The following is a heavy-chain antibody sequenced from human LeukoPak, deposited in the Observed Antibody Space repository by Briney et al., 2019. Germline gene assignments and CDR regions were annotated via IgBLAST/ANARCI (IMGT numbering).Heavy chain of an antibody. CDR3: AKDTVKVSTISRVPHYTDV. CDR1: GFTSNNYA. Sequence: PGGSLRLSCAASGFTSNNYAMTWVRQAPGRGLEWVSSISTTGGSTYYADSVKGRFTISRGNSKNTLYLQMNSLRAEDTAVYYCAKDTVKVSTISRVPHYTDVWGKGTTVTISS. CDR2: ISTTGGST. V-gene: IGHV3-23*01. J-gene: IGHJ6*03. D-gene: IGHD5/OR15-5a*01.